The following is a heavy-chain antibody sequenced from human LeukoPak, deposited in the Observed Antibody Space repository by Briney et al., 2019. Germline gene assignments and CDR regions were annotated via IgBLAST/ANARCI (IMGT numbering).Heavy chain of an antibody. V-gene: IGHV3-7*01. D-gene: IGHD2-21*02. Sequence: GGSLRLSCAASGFTFSSYLMSWVRQAPGKGLEWVANIKQDGSEKYYVDSVKGRFTISRDNAKNSLYLQMNSLRAEDTAVYYCARGGPYCGGDCYYFDYWGQGTLVTVSS. CDR3: ARGGPYCGGDCYYFDY. CDR2: IKQDGSEK. CDR1: GFTFSSYL. J-gene: IGHJ4*02.